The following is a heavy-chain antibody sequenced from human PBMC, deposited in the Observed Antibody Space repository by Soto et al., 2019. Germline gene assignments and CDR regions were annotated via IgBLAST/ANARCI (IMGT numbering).Heavy chain of an antibody. Sequence: GSLRLSCAASGFTFSSYGMHWVRQAPGKGLEWVAVIWYDGSNKYYADSVKGRFTISRDNSKNTLYLQMNSLRAEDTAVYYCAKNRVVPAATRGDYYGMDVWGQGTTVTVSS. J-gene: IGHJ6*02. CDR2: IWYDGSNK. V-gene: IGHV3-33*06. CDR1: GFTFSSYG. D-gene: IGHD2-2*01. CDR3: AKNRVVPAATRGDYYGMDV.